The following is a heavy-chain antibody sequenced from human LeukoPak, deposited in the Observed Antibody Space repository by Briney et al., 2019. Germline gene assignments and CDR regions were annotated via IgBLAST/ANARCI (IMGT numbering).Heavy chain of an antibody. D-gene: IGHD1-26*01. Sequence: GGSLRLYCAASGFTFSSYWMHWLPHAPGQGLVWVSRIRSDGTITTYADSVKGRFSISRDNAKNTLFLQMNSLRAEDTAVYYCVRDPPEREELFDYWGQGTRVTVSS. CDR2: IRSDGTIT. J-gene: IGHJ4*02. CDR3: VRDPPEREELFDY. V-gene: IGHV3-74*03. CDR1: GFTFSSYW.